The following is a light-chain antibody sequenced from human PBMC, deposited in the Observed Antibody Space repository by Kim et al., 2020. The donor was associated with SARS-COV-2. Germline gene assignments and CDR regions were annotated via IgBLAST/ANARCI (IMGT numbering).Light chain of an antibody. CDR1: SSNIGGHP. CDR3: ASWDDRLNGRL. J-gene: IGLJ3*02. Sequence: GQWVTVSCSGSSSNIGGHPVSWFQQVPGTAPKFLVATDNQRPSAVPDRFSASKSGTSASLVISGLQSEDEAEYHCASWDDRLNGRLFGGGTQLTVL. CDR2: TDN. V-gene: IGLV1-44*01.